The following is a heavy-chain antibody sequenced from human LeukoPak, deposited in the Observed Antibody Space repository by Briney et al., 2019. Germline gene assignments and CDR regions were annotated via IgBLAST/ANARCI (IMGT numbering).Heavy chain of an antibody. CDR1: GITLGNYG. Sequence: PGGSLRLSCAVSGITLGNYGMSWVRQPPGKGLEWVAGISDSGGSTNYADSVKGRFTISRDTPRNTLYLQMNSLRAEDTAVYFRAKRGVVIRVFLVGFHKEAYYFDSWGQGALVTVSS. CDR2: ISDSGGST. J-gene: IGHJ4*02. CDR3: AKRGVVIRVFLVGFHKEAYYFDS. D-gene: IGHD3-10*01. V-gene: IGHV3-23*01.